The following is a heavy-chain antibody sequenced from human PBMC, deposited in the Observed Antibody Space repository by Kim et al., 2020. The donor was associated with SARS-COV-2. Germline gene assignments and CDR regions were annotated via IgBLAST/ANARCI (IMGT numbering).Heavy chain of an antibody. Sequence: KSRVTISVDTSKNQFSLKLSSVTAADTAVYYCARDAGYSSGWYRHDAFDIWGQGTMVTVSS. V-gene: IGHV4-59*01. D-gene: IGHD6-19*01. J-gene: IGHJ3*02. CDR3: ARDAGYSSGWYRHDAFDI.